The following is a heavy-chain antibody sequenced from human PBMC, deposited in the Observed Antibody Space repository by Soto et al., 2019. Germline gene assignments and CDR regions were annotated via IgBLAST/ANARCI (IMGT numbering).Heavy chain of an antibody. D-gene: IGHD1-26*01. CDR1: GFAFSGYG. V-gene: IGHV3-30*18. Sequence: GGSLRLSCAASGFAFSGYGMHWVRQAPGKGLEWVAVISYDGSNKYYADSVKGRFTISRDNSKNTLYLQMNILRPEDTAVYYCANSIVFVKWDFDDWGQGTLVTVSS. CDR3: ANSIVFVKWDFDD. J-gene: IGHJ4*02. CDR2: ISYDGSNK.